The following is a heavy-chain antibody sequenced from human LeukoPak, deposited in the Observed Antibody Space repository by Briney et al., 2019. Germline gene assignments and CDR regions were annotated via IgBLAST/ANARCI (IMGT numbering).Heavy chain of an antibody. CDR3: ASQNYYGSGNHFDY. Sequence: PSETLSLTCTVSGGSVSSSSYYWGWIRQPPGKGLEWIGSIYYSGSTYYNPSLKSRVTISVDTSKNQFSLKLSSVTAADTAVYYCASQNYYGSGNHFDYWGQGTLVTVSS. CDR1: GGSVSSSSYY. J-gene: IGHJ4*02. CDR2: IYYSGST. D-gene: IGHD3-10*01. V-gene: IGHV4-39*01.